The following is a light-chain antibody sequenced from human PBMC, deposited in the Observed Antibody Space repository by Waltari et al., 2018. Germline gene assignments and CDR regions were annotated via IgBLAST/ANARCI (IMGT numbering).Light chain of an antibody. CDR1: SGHSTNV. J-gene: IGLJ3*02. Sequence: LVLTQSPSASASLGASVKPTCTLSSGHSTNVLAWLQKRPEKGPRYLMKVNSDGSHNKGDEIPDRFSGSSSGAERYLTISSLQSEDEADYYCQTGGHGTWVFGGGTKLTVL. V-gene: IGLV4-69*01. CDR2: VNSDGSH. CDR3: QTGGHGTWV.